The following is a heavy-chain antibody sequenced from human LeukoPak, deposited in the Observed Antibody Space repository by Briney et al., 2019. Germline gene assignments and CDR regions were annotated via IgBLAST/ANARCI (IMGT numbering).Heavy chain of an antibody. CDR2: ISYDGSNK. J-gene: IGHJ4*02. V-gene: IGHV3-30*04. D-gene: IGHD2-2*01. Sequence: GGSLRLSCAASGFTFSSYAMHWVRQAPGKGLEWVAVISYDGSNKYYADSVKGRFTISRDNSKDTLYLQMNSLRPEDTSVYYCARSPTSWYFDYWGQGTLVTVSS. CDR3: ARSPTSWYFDY. CDR1: GFTFSSYA.